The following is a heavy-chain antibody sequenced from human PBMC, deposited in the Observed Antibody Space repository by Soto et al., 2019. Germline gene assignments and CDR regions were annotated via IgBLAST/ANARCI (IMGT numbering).Heavy chain of an antibody. Sequence: ASVKVSCKASGYTFTSYYMHWVRQAPGQGLEWMGIINPSGGSTSYAQKFQGRVTMTRDTSTSTVYMELSSLRSEDTAVYYCARMVVKDTAMVLGYYYGMDVWGQGTTVTVSS. CDR2: INPSGGST. J-gene: IGHJ6*02. CDR3: ARMVVKDTAMVLGYYYGMDV. V-gene: IGHV1-46*01. CDR1: GYTFTSYY. D-gene: IGHD5-18*01.